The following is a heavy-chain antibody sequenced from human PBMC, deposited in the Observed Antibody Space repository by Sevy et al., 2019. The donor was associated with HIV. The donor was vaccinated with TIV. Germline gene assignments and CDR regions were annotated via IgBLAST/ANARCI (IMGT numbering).Heavy chain of an antibody. CDR3: ARFLKGDYTNYFDS. Sequence: SGPTLVNPAQTLTLTCSFSGFSLTTSRVGVGWIRLPPGKALEWLALIFWDDEKRYSPPLKNRLTITKDTSKNQVVLTMTNMDPVDTATYYCARFLKGDYTNYFDSWDQGSLVTVSS. CDR2: IFWDDEK. D-gene: IGHD4-4*01. J-gene: IGHJ4*02. V-gene: IGHV2-5*02. CDR1: GFSLTTSRVG.